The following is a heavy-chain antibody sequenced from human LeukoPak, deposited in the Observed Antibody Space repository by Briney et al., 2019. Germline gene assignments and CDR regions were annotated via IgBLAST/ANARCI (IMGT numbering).Heavy chain of an antibody. V-gene: IGHV5-51*01. CDR3: ASLAAADYSSGWPYYFDH. CDR1: GYSFTSYW. CDR2: IYPGDSDT. Sequence: GEALKISCKGSGYSFTSYWIGWVRQIPGKGLEWRGIIYPGDSDTRYSPSFQGQATISADKSISTAYLLWSSLTDSDTAMYYCASLAAADYSSGWPYYFDHWGPGTLVTVSS. J-gene: IGHJ4*02. D-gene: IGHD6-19*01.